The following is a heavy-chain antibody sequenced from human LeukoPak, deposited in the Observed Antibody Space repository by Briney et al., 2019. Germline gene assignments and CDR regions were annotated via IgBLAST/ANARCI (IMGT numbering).Heavy chain of an antibody. J-gene: IGHJ4*02. CDR3: AKDDYLIAAAGLFDY. CDR2: ISYDGSNK. V-gene: IGHV3-30*18. Sequence: GGSLRLSCAASGFTFSSYGMHWVRQAPGKGLEWVAVISYDGSNKYYADSVKGRFTISRDNSKNTLYLQMNSLRAEDTAVYYCAKDDYLIAAAGLFDYWGQGTLVTVSS. D-gene: IGHD6-13*01. CDR1: GFTFSSYG.